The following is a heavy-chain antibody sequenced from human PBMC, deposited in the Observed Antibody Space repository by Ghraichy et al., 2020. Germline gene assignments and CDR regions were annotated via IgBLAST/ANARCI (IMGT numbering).Heavy chain of an antibody. CDR1: GGSISSYF. J-gene: IGHJ2*01. V-gene: IGHV4-59*01. CDR2: IYYSGST. CDR3: ARGGKDNGDFVYLDL. Sequence: SQTLSLTCTVSGGSISSYFWIWIRQPPGKGLEWVGFIYYSGSTNYNPSLQSRVTISVDTSKNQFSLKLSSVTAADTAVYYCARGGKDNGDFVYLDLWGRGTLVTVSS. D-gene: IGHD4-17*01.